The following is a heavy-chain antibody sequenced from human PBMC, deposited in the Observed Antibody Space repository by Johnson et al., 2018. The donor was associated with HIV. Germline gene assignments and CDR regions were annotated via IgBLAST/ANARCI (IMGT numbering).Heavy chain of an antibody. D-gene: IGHD5-12*01. CDR2: ISSGGST. V-gene: IGHV3-66*01. CDR3: ARELTYSGYDVYAFDI. J-gene: IGHJ3*02. Sequence: VQLVESGGGVVRPGGSLRLSCAASGFTFSSYAMHWVRQAPGKGLEWVSVISSGGSTYYADSVKGRFTISRDNSKNTLYLQMNSLRSEDTAVYYCARELTYSGYDVYAFDIWGQGTMVTVSS. CDR1: GFTFSSYA.